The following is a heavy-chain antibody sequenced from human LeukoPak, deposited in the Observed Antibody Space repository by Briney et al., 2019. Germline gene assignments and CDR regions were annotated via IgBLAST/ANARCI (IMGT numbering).Heavy chain of an antibody. Sequence: PSETLSLTCTVSGGSISSGDYYWSWIRQPPGKGLEWIGYIYYSGSTYYNPSLKSRVTISVDTSKNQFSLKLSSVTAADTAVYYWARARPGVIGDYWPRGRYFDLGGGGTLVTVSS. J-gene: IGHJ2*01. CDR3: ARARPGVIGDYWPRGRYFDL. CDR2: IYYSGST. D-gene: IGHD4-17*01. CDR1: GGSISSGDYY. V-gene: IGHV4-30-4*01.